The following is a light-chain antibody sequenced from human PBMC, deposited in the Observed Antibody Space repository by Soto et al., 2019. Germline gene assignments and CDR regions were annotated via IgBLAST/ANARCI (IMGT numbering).Light chain of an antibody. V-gene: IGKV1-39*01. CDR1: QSISSY. CDR2: AAS. J-gene: IGKJ1*01. CDR3: QQYNSYRGT. Sequence: DIQMTQSPSSLSASVGDRVTITCRASQSISSYLNWYQQKPGKAPKLLIYAASSLQSGVPSRFSGSGSGTEFTLTISSLQPDDFATYYCQQYNSYRGTFGQGTKVDIK.